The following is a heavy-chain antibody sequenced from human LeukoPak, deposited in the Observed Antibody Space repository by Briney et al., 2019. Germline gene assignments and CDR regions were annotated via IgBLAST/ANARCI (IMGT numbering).Heavy chain of an antibody. D-gene: IGHD1-26*01. CDR1: GGSVRRGNYY. Sequence: SSQTLSLTCTVSGGSVRRGNYYWTWIRQPAGSGLEWIGRIYTSGTTDYNPSLRTRVTISVDASRNQFSLNLSSVTAADTAVYYCARDQIPVGAAGFDYWGQGTLVTVSS. V-gene: IGHV4-61*02. CDR3: ARDQIPVGAAGFDY. CDR2: IYTSGTT. J-gene: IGHJ4*02.